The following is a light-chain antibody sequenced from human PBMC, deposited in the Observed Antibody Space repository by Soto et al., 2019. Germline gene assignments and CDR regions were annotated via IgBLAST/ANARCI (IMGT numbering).Light chain of an antibody. CDR2: SNN. CDR1: SSNIGTNT. J-gene: IGLJ2*01. CDR3: VAWDDSLNGVV. Sequence: QSVLTQPPSASGTPGQRVSISCSGSSSNIGTNTVNWYQQLPGTAPKLLIYSNNQRPSGVPDRCSGSQSGTSASLAISGLQSGDEADYYCVAWDDSLNGVVFGGGTKLTVL. V-gene: IGLV1-44*01.